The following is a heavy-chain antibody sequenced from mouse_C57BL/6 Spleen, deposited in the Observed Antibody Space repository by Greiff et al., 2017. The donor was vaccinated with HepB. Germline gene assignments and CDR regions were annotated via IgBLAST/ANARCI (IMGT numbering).Heavy chain of an antibody. CDR3: ARDGYQSYFDY. J-gene: IGHJ2*01. CDR1: GYTFTSYT. Sequence: VQLQQSGAELARPGASVKMSCKASGYTFTSYTMHWVKQRPGQGLEWIGYINPSSGYTKYNQKFKDKATLTADKSSSTAYMQLSSLTSEDSAVYYCARDGYQSYFDYWGQGTTLTVSS. V-gene: IGHV1-4*01. CDR2: INPSSGYT. D-gene: IGHD2-3*01.